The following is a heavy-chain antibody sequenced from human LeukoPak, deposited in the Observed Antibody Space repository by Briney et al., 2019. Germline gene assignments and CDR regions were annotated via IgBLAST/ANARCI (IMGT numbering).Heavy chain of an antibody. D-gene: IGHD3-16*01. J-gene: IGHJ4*02. V-gene: IGHV3-30*18. Sequence: AGGSLRLSCAASGFTFSSYGMHWVRQAPGKGLEWVAVISYDGSNKYYADSVKGRFTIPRGNSKNTLYLQMNSLRAEDTAVYYCAKGYLSFWVFDYWGQGTLVTVSS. CDR3: AKGYLSFWVFDY. CDR1: GFTFSSYG. CDR2: ISYDGSNK.